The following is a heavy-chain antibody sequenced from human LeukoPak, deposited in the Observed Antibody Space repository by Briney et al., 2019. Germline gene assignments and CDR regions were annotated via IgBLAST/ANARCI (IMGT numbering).Heavy chain of an antibody. CDR2: ISYSGANT. V-gene: IGHV3-23*01. Sequence: GGSLRLSCAASGFTFSSYAMNWVRQAPGKGLEWVSGISYSGANTYYADSVKGRLTISRDNSRNTLYLQMNSLRAEDTAVYYCAKASAMIVVVSKHFDYWGQGTLVTVSS. CDR3: AKASAMIVVVSKHFDY. D-gene: IGHD3-22*01. J-gene: IGHJ4*02. CDR1: GFTFSSYA.